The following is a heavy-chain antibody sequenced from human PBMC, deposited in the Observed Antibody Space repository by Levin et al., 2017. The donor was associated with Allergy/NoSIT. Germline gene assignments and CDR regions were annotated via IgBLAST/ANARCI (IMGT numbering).Heavy chain of an antibody. D-gene: IGHD6-6*01. CDR1: GGSISSYY. J-gene: IGHJ3*02. V-gene: IGHV4-59*01. CDR3: ASGTPSIAARPDAFDI. Sequence: SETLSLTCTVSGGSISSYYWSWIRQPPGKGLEWIGYIYYSGSTNYNPSLKSRVTISVDTSKNQFSLKLSSVTAADTAVYYCASGTPSIAARPDAFDIWGQGTMVTVSS. CDR2: IYYSGST.